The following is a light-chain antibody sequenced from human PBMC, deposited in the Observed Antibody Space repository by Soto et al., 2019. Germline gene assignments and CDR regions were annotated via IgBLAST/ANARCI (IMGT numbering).Light chain of an antibody. V-gene: IGLV2-14*01. J-gene: IGLJ1*01. Sequence: APAQPASVSRNPGQSINNSFNRTRRDVGAYNYVSWYQHHPAKAPKLMIYQAPNRRFGASNRLSGSKSGNTASLTISGLQAEDEADYYCNSYTTNSNRVFGTGTKVTVL. CDR3: NSYTTNSNRV. CDR2: QAP. CDR1: RRDVGAYNY.